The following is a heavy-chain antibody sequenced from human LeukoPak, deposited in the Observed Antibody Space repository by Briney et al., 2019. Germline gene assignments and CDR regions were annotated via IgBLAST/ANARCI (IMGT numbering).Heavy chain of an antibody. J-gene: IGHJ5*02. CDR3: ATRFSGRPFDP. D-gene: IGHD1-26*01. V-gene: IGHV4-30-4*08. CDR1: GASISSGDYH. CDR2: IYSSGST. Sequence: PSETLSLICTVSGASISSGDYHWTWIRQPLGKGLEWIGYIYSSGSTYYDPSLKSRVSISVDTSKNHFSLQLTSVTAADTAVYYCATRFSGRPFDPWGQGTLVTVSS.